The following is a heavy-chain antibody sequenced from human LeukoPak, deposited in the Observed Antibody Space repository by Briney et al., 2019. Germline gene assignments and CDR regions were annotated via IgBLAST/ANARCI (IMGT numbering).Heavy chain of an antibody. J-gene: IGHJ4*02. CDR3: VRDLRGKDDF. CDR2: INPNRYGS. V-gene: IGHV1-2*02. D-gene: IGHD1-1*01. Sequence: ASVKVSCKASGYTFTGYYLHWVRQAPGQGLQWIGWINPNRYGSKYAQKFQDRVTMTRDTSINRAYMELSGLTSDDTAIYYCVRDLRGKDDFWGQGTLVTVSS. CDR1: GYTFTGYY.